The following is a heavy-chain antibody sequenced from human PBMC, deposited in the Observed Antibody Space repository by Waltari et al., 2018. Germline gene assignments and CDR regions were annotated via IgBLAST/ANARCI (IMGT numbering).Heavy chain of an antibody. V-gene: IGHV4-39*01. CDR2: ISYNGAT. CDR3: ATYIGASVGTAAFDV. CDR1: GGPITTHRPY. D-gene: IGHD5-12*01. J-gene: IGHJ3*01. Sequence: QLQLQESGPGLVKPSETLALTCSVSGGPITTHRPYWGWIRQPPGQGLEWIGTISYNGATYSSPSLRGRLTLSRDTTMNQLSLKLGSVTAADTAVYYCATYIGASVGTAAFDVWGQGTMVTVSS.